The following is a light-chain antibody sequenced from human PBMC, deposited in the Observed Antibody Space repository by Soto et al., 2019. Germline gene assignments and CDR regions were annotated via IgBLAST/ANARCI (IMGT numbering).Light chain of an antibody. CDR3: QQYVSSPWA. CDR1: QSISSSY. J-gene: IGKJ1*01. Sequence: EIVLTQSPGTLSFSPGERATLSCKTSQSISSSYLAWYQQKPGQAPRLLIYGAYSRASGIPDRFSGGGSGTDFTLTISRLEPEDFAVYYCQQYVSSPWAFGQGTKVDIK. CDR2: GAY. V-gene: IGKV3-20*01.